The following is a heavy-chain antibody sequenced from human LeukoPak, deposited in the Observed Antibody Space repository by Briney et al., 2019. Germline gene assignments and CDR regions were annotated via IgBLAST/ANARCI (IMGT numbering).Heavy chain of an antibody. CDR1: GGSISSGGYY. CDR3: ARRPVPRLYYFDY. J-gene: IGHJ4*02. Sequence: SQTLSLTCTVSGGSISSGGYYWSWIRQHPGKGLEWIGYNYYSGSTYYNPSLKSRVTISVDTSKNQFSLKLSSVTAADTAVYYCARRPVPRLYYFDYWGQGTLVTVSS. D-gene: IGHD3-10*01. CDR2: NYYSGST. V-gene: IGHV4-31*03.